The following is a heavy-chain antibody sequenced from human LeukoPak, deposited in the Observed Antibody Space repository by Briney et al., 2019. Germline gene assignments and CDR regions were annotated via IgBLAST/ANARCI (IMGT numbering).Heavy chain of an antibody. CDR1: GFTFRIYA. J-gene: IGHJ4*02. CDR2: ISGSGGST. CDR3: ATTNGTLPLHFDY. Sequence: GGSLRLSCAASGFTFRIYAMSWVREAPGKGVEGGSAISGSGGSTYCADSVKGRFTISRDNSKNTLYLQMNSLRAEDTAVYYCATTNGTLPLHFDYWGQGTLVTVSS. V-gene: IGHV3-23*01. D-gene: IGHD1-1*01.